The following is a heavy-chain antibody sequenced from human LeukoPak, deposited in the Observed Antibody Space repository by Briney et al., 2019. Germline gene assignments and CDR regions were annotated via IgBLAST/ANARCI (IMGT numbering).Heavy chain of an antibody. CDR3: ARYSLDAFDI. CDR2: IIPIFGTA. CDR1: EGTFSSYA. J-gene: IGHJ3*02. Sequence: SVKVSCKASEGTFSSYAISWVRQAPGQGLEWMGRIIPIFGTANYAQKFQGRVTITTDESTSTAYMELSSLRSEDTAVYYCARYSLDAFDIWGQGTMVTVSS. V-gene: IGHV1-69*05. D-gene: IGHD2-15*01.